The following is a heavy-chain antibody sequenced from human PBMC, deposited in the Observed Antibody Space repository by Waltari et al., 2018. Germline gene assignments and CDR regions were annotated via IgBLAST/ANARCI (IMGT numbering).Heavy chain of an antibody. CDR3: AKDHAGYCSGGSCALLGY. V-gene: IGHV3-33*06. J-gene: IGHJ4*02. CDR1: GFTFSSYG. CDR2: IWYDGSNK. D-gene: IGHD2-15*01. Sequence: QVQLVESGGGVVQPGRSLRLSCAASGFTFSSYGMHWVGQAPGKGLEWVAVIWYDGSNKYYADSVKGRFTISRDNSKNTLYLQMNSLRAEDTAVYYCAKDHAGYCSGGSCALLGYWGQGTLVTVSS.